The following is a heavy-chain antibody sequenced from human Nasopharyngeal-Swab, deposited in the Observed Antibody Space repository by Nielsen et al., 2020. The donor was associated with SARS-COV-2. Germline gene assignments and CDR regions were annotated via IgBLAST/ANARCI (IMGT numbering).Heavy chain of an antibody. D-gene: IGHD1-26*01. CDR3: AKDGGGSSSLNWFDP. V-gene: IGHV3-23*01. CDR2: SSGSGTFT. J-gene: IGHJ5*02. CDR1: GFTFKNYA. Sequence: GESLKISCTTSGFTFKNYAMSWVRQAPGKGLDWVSGSSGSGTFTYYADAVKGRFTVSRDNSQNTLYLHMNSLRAEDTAVYYCAKDGGGSSSLNWFDPWGQRTLVTVSS.